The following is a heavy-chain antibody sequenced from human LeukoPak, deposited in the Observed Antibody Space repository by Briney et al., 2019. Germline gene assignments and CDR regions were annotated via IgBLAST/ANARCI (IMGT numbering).Heavy chain of an antibody. Sequence: SETLSLTCTVSGGSISSYYWSWIRQPAGKGLELIGRIYASGTTNYNPSLKSRVTMSVDTSKYQFSLKLSSVTAADTAVYYCARAPTGTGGWNWFDPWGQGTLVTVSS. D-gene: IGHD1-1*01. CDR2: IYASGTT. J-gene: IGHJ5*02. CDR1: GGSISSYY. V-gene: IGHV4-4*07. CDR3: ARAPTGTGGWNWFDP.